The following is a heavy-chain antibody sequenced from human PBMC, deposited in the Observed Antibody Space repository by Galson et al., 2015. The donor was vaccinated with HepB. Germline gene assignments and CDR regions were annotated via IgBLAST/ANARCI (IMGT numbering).Heavy chain of an antibody. CDR2: ISSSSSYI. D-gene: IGHD5-18*01. CDR1: GFTFSSYS. Sequence: SMRLSCAASGFTFSSYSMNWVRQAPGKGLELVSSISSSSSYIYYANSVKGRFTISRDNAKNSLYLQMNSLRAEDTAVYYCARDRDTATESSSPFDYWGQGTLVTVSS. V-gene: IGHV3-21*01. CDR3: ARDRDTATESSSPFDY. J-gene: IGHJ4*02.